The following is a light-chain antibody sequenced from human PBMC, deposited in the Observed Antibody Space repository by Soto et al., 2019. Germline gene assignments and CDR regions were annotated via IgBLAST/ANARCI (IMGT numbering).Light chain of an antibody. V-gene: IGKV1-6*01. CDR1: QGVRND. CDR2: AAS. CDR3: LQDYNYPPT. Sequence: AIQMTQSPSSLSASVGDRVTITCRASQGVRNDLGWYQQKPGKAPKLLSYAASSLQSGVPSRFSGSGSGTDFTLTISSLQPEDFATYYCLQDYNYPPTFGGGTKVEIK. J-gene: IGKJ4*01.